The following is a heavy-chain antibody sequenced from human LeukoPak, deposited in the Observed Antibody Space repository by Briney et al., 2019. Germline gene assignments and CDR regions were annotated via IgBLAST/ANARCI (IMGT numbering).Heavy chain of an antibody. D-gene: IGHD3-22*01. CDR3: ARYDYYDSSGYKIAEYFQH. CDR1: GFTFSSYW. V-gene: IGHV3-74*01. J-gene: IGHJ1*01. CDR2: INSDGSST. Sequence: GGSLRLSCAASGFTFSSYWMHWVRQAPGKGLVWVSRINSDGSSTSYADSVKGRFTISRVNAKNTLYLQMNSLRAEDTAVYYCARYDYYDSSGYKIAEYFQHWGQGTLVTVSS.